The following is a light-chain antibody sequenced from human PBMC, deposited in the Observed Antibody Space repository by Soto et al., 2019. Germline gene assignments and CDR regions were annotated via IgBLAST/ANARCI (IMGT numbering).Light chain of an antibody. CDR3: QQYFSTPFT. CDR1: QNILYFSNNKNY. V-gene: IGKV4-1*01. CDR2: WAS. J-gene: IGKJ4*01. Sequence: DVVMTQSPDSLTVSLGERATINCKSSQNILYFSNNKNYLAWYQQKPGQPPQLLVYWASTRESGVPDRFSGSGSGTDFTLTINNLQAEDVAVYYCQQYFSTPFTFGGGTKVEIK.